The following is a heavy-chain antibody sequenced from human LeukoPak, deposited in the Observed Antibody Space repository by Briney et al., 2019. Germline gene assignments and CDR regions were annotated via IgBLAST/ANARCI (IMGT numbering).Heavy chain of an antibody. D-gene: IGHD3-10*01. V-gene: IGHV1-2*02. CDR3: ARDIWFGELPEYYFDY. CDR2: INPNSGGT. Sequence: ASVKVSCKASGYTFTGYYMHWVRQAPRQGLEWMGWINPNSGGTNYAQKFQGRVTMPRDTSISTAYMELSRLRSDDTAVYYCARDIWFGELPEYYFDYWGQGTLVTVSS. CDR1: GYTFTGYY. J-gene: IGHJ4*02.